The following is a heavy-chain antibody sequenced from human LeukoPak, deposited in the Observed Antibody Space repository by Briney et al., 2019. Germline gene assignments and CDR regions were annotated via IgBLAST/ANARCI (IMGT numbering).Heavy chain of an antibody. CDR2: INHSGST. V-gene: IGHV4-39*07. Sequence: SETLSLTCTVSGASISSGSYYWSWIRQPPGKGLEWIGEINHSGSTNYNPSLKSRVTISVDTSKNQFSLKLSSVTAADTAVYYCARAKSGYSYGYSFDYWGQGTLVTVSS. D-gene: IGHD5-18*01. J-gene: IGHJ4*02. CDR1: GASISSGSYY. CDR3: ARAKSGYSYGYSFDY.